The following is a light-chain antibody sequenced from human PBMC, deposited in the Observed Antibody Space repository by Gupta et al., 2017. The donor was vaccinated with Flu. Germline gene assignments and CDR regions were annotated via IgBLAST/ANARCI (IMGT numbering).Light chain of an antibody. Sequence: VVPPEPSLPVSPRGTVTFTGGSSTGAVTNGHYPYWFQQKSGQGPRTLIYETTTKHAWTPDRFSGSISGGTAALTLTEAQKEDEAEYYCLPADIGGRQVFGGGTKLTVL. CDR1: TGAVTNGHY. CDR2: ETT. V-gene: IGLV7-46*01. CDR3: LPADIGGRQV. J-gene: IGLJ3*02.